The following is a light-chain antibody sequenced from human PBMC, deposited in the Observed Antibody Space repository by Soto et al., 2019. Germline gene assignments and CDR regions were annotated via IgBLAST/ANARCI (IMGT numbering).Light chain of an antibody. CDR2: EGS. V-gene: IGLV2-23*01. CDR3: CSYAGSSTV. Sequence: QYALTQPASVSGSPGQSITISCTGTSSDVGSYNLVSWYQQHPGKAPKLMIYEGSKRPSGVSNRFSGSKSGNTASLTISGLQAEDEADYYCCSYAGSSTVFGGGTQLTVL. J-gene: IGLJ7*01. CDR1: SSDVGSYNL.